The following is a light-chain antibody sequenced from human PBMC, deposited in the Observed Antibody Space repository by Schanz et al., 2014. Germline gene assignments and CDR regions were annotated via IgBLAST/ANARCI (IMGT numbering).Light chain of an antibody. Sequence: EIVLTQSPATLSLSPGERATLSCRASQTVSNYLAWYQQKPGQAPRLLIYDASNRATGIPARFSGSGSGTDFTLTISSLQADDVAVYYCLQHYGNPTFGGGTKVDVK. CDR2: DAS. J-gene: IGKJ4*01. V-gene: IGKV3-11*01. CDR1: QTVSNY. CDR3: LQHYGNPT.